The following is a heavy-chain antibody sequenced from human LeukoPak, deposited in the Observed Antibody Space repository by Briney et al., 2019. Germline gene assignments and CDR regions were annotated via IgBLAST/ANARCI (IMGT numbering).Heavy chain of an antibody. V-gene: IGHV4-61*02. Sequence: SQTLSLTCTVSGGSISSGSYYWSWIWQPAGKGLEWIGRIYTSGSTNYNPSLKSRVTISVDTSKNQFSLKLSSVTAADTAVYYCARGGGAAAGQKFDYWGQGTLVTVSS. CDR2: IYTSGST. CDR1: GGSISSGSYY. CDR3: ARGGGAAAGQKFDY. D-gene: IGHD6-13*01. J-gene: IGHJ4*02.